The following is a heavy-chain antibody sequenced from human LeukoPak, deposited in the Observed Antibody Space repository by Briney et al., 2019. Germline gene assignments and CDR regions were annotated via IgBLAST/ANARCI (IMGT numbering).Heavy chain of an antibody. CDR3: ARAPRSKGLDY. Sequence: GGSLRLSCAASGFTFSSYEMNWVRQAPGKGLEWVTYISSSGSTIYYADSVRGRFTISRDNAKNSLYLQMNSLRAEDTAVYYCARAPRSKGLDYWGQGTLVTVSS. V-gene: IGHV3-48*03. CDR1: GFTFSSYE. J-gene: IGHJ4*02. CDR2: ISSSGSTI.